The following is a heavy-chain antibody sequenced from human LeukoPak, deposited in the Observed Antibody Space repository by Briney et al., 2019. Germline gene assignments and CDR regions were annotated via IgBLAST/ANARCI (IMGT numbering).Heavy chain of an antibody. CDR2: INHSGST. V-gene: IGHV4-39*07. D-gene: IGHD6-19*01. CDR1: GGSISSSSYY. CDR3: ARGHLKYSSGWYMRRNFAIDY. Sequence: SETLSLTCTVSGGSISSSSYYWGWIRQPPGKGLEWIGEINHSGSTNCNPSLKSRVTISVDTSKSQFSLKLSSVTAADTAVYYCARGHLKYSSGWYMRRNFAIDYWGQGTLVTVSS. J-gene: IGHJ4*02.